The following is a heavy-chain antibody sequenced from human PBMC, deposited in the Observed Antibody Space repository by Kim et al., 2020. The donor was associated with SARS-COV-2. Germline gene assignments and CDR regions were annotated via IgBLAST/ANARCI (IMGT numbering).Heavy chain of an antibody. J-gene: IGHJ5*02. D-gene: IGHD3-10*01. CDR1: GGSFSGYY. Sequence: SETLSLTCAVYGGSFSGYYWSWIRQPPGKGLEWIGEINHSGSTNYNPSLKSRVTISVDTSKNQFSLKLSSVTAADTAVYYCARGSRGPRRWFDPWGQGTLVTVSS. V-gene: IGHV4-34*01. CDR3: ARGSRGPRRWFDP. CDR2: INHSGST.